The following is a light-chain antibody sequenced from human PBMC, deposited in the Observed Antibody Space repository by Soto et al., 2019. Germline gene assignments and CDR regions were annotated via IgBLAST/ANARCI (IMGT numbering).Light chain of an antibody. CDR1: QSVRSY. Sequence: EIVLTQSPATLSLSPGEKATLSCRASQSVRSYLVWYQQKPGQAPRLLINDASNRATGTPARFSGSGSGTEFTLTISSLEPEDFAVYYCQQRSNWPLTFGGGTKVEIK. J-gene: IGKJ4*01. CDR3: QQRSNWPLT. V-gene: IGKV3-11*01. CDR2: DAS.